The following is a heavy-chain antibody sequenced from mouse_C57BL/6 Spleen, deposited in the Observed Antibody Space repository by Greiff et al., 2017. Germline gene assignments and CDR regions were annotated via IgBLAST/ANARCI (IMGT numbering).Heavy chain of an antibody. CDR3: ANGCLAIDY. J-gene: IGHJ4*01. Sequence: QVQLQQPGAELVKPGASVKMSCKASGYTFTSYWMNWVKQRPGQGLEWIGQIHPNNGGTNYNGKFKSKATLTVDKSSSTAYMQLSSLTSEDSAVXFCANGCLAIDYWGQGTSVTVSS. V-gene: IGHV1-64*01. CDR2: IHPNNGGT. D-gene: IGHD6-1*01. CDR1: GYTFTSYW.